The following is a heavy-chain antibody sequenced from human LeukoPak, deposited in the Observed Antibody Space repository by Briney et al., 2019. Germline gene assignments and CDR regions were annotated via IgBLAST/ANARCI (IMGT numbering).Heavy chain of an antibody. CDR2: ISYDGSNK. V-gene: IGHV3-30-3*01. D-gene: IGHD5-18*01. CDR3: ARDPATWIQLWFGWFDP. Sequence: PGGSLRLSCAASGFTFSSYAMHWVRQAPGKGLEWVAVISYDGSNKYYADSVKGRFTISRDKSKNTLYLQMNSLRAEDTAVYYCARDPATWIQLWFGWFDPWGQGTLVTVSS. J-gene: IGHJ5*02. CDR1: GFTFSSYA.